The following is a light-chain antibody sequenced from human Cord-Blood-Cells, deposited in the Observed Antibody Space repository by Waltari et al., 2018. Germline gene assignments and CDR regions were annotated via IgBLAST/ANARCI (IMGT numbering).Light chain of an antibody. V-gene: IGLV2-14*01. CDR2: DVS. Sequence: QSALTQPASVSGSPGQSITISCTGTSSDVGGYNYVSWYQQHPGKAPKLMIYDVSKRPSWVSNRVSGSKSGNTAYLTISGLQAEDEADYYCSSYTSSSTYVFGTGTKVTVL. J-gene: IGLJ1*01. CDR3: SSYTSSSTYV. CDR1: SSDVGGYNY.